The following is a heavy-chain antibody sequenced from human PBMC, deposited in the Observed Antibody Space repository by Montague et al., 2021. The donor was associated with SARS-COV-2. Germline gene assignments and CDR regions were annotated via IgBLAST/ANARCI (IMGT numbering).Heavy chain of an antibody. Sequence: TLSLTCTVSGGSISSDYYYWSWIRQPAGKGLEWIGRIYSNGNTNYYPSLKSRVTISADTSENQFYLKLSSVTAADTAVYYCARVGRAATDYFDYWGQGILVTVSS. CDR3: ARVGRAATDYFDY. J-gene: IGHJ4*02. D-gene: IGHD6-13*01. V-gene: IGHV4-61*02. CDR1: GGSISSDYYY. CDR2: IYSNGNT.